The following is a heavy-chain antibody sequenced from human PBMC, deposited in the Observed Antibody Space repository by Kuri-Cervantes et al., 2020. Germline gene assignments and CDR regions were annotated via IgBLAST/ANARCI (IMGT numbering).Heavy chain of an antibody. CDR2: ISWDGGGT. CDR3: AKGFTVRQWLVTYYYGMDV. J-gene: IGHJ6*02. V-gene: IGHV3-43*01. D-gene: IGHD6-19*01. CDR1: GFTFDDYT. Sequence: ETLSLTCAASGFTFDDYTMHWVRQAPGKGLEWVSLISWDGGGTYYADSVKGRFTISRDNSKNSLYLQMNSLRTEDTALYYCAKGFTVRQWLVTYYYGMDVWGQGTTVTVSS.